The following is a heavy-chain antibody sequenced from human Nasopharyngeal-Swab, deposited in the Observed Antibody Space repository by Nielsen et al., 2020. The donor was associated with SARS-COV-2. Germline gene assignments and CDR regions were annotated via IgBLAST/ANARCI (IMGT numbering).Heavy chain of an antibody. D-gene: IGHD3-16*01. V-gene: IGHV3-13*01. CDR3: ARGGLGGFDY. J-gene: IGHJ4*02. CDR2: IGTAGDT. CDR1: GFTFSSYD. Sequence: GESLKISCAASGFTFSSYDMHWVRQATGKGLEWVSAIGTAGDTYYPGSVKGRFTISRENAKNSLYLQMNSLRAEDTAVYYCARGGLGGFDYWGQGTLVTVSS.